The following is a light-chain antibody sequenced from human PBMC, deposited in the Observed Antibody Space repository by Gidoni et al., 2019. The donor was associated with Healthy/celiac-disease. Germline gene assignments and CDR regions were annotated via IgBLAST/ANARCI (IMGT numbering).Light chain of an antibody. Sequence: SLSASVGDRVTITCQASQDISNYLNWYQQKPGKAPKLLIYDASNLETGVPSRFSGSGSGTDFTFTISSLQPEDIATYYCQQYDNLPRTFGQGTKLEIK. CDR3: QQYDNLPRT. CDR1: QDISNY. J-gene: IGKJ2*01. V-gene: IGKV1-33*01. CDR2: DAS.